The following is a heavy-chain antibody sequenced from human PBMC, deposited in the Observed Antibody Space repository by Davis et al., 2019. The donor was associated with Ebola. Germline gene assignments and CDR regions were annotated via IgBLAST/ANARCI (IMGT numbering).Heavy chain of an antibody. D-gene: IGHD2-2*01. CDR1: GGTFSSYA. Sequence: SVKVSCKASGGTFSSYAISWVRQAPGQGLEWMGGIIPIFGTANYAQKFQGRVTITADESTSTAYMELSSLRSEDTAVYYCARWGSEYQLPHDNWFDPWGQGTLVTVSS. CDR3: ARWGSEYQLPHDNWFDP. CDR2: IIPIFGTA. J-gene: IGHJ5*02. V-gene: IGHV1-69*13.